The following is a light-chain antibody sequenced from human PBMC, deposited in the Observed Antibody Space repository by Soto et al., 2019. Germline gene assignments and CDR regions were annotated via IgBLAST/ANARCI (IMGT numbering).Light chain of an antibody. J-gene: IGLJ2*01. CDR2: EDT. V-gene: IGLV2-23*01. CDR3: CSYRDTTTVV. CDR1: SSDVGGYNY. Sequence: QSVLTQPASVSGSPGQSITISCTGTSSDVGGYNYVSWYQQHPGKAPKLMIYEDTKRPSGVSDRFSGSKSGNTASLTISGLRAEDEADYHCCSYRDTTTVVFGGGTQLTVL.